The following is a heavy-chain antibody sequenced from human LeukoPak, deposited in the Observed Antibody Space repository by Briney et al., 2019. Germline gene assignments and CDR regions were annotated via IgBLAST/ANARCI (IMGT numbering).Heavy chain of an antibody. CDR3: ARDSHDAYYYYYGMDV. CDR1: GGSFSGYY. D-gene: IGHD1-1*01. J-gene: IGHJ6*02. CDR2: INHSGST. Sequence: SETLSLTCAVYGGSFSGYYWSWIRQPPGKGLEWIGEINHSGSTNYNPSLKSRVTISVDKSKNQFSLKLSSVTAADTAVYYCARDSHDAYYYYYGMDVWGQGTTVTVSS. V-gene: IGHV4-34*01.